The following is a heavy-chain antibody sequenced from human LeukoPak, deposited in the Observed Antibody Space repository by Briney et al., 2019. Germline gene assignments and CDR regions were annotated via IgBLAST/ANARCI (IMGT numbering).Heavy chain of an antibody. CDR1: GYTFTDYY. J-gene: IGHJ4*02. V-gene: IGHV1-2*02. D-gene: IGHD1-26*01. CDR2: INPRSGGT. CDR3: ARDMDSGPDFFDY. Sequence: ASVKVSCKASGYTFTDYYMHWVRQAPGQGLEWMGWINPRSGGTDHAQKFQGRVTMTRDTSISTAYMELSRLRSDDTAVYYCARDMDSGPDFFDYWGLGTLVTVSS.